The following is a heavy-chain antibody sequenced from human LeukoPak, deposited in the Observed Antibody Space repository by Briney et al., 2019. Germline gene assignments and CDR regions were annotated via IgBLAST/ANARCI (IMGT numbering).Heavy chain of an antibody. J-gene: IGHJ4*02. CDR1: GYTFTRYY. Sequence: GASVKVSCKASGYTFTRYYIHWARQAPGQGLEWMGWINPKSGGTKYAQNFQGRVTMTSDTSISAAYMEVSRLTSDDTAVYYCARDSDLDDYSRYDHFDYWGQGTLVTVSS. D-gene: IGHD4-11*01. CDR2: INPKSGGT. V-gene: IGHV1-2*02. CDR3: ARDSDLDDYSRYDHFDY.